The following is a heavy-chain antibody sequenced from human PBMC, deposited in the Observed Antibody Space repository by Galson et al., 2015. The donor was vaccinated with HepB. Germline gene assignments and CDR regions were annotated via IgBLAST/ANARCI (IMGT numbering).Heavy chain of an antibody. D-gene: IGHD6-19*01. J-gene: IGHJ4*02. Sequence: SLRLSCAASGFTFNNYGMHWVRQAPGKGLEWVAVISYDGSNKYYADSVKGRFTISRDNSKNTLYLQMNILRAEDTALHYCAKDPYLYSALAGTMAGFDYWGQGTLVTVSS. CDR2: ISYDGSNK. CDR3: AKDPYLYSALAGTMAGFDY. V-gene: IGHV3-30*18. CDR1: GFTFNNYG.